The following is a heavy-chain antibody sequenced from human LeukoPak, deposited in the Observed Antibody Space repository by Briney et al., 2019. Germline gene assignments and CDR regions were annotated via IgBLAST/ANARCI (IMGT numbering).Heavy chain of an antibody. CDR2: IYYSGST. J-gene: IGHJ4*02. CDR1: GGSISSSGYY. D-gene: IGHD6-13*01. V-gene: IGHV4-39*01. CDR3: ARGRYSSSWYIDY. Sequence: SETLSLTCTVSGGSISSSGYYWGWIRQPPGKGLEWIGSIYYSGSTYYNPSLKSRVTISVDTSKNQFSLKLSSVTAADTAVYYCARGRYSSSWYIDYWGQGTLVTVSS.